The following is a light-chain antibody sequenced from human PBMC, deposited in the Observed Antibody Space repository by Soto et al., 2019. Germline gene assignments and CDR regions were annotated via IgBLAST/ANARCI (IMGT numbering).Light chain of an antibody. CDR2: GAS. J-gene: IGKJ4*01. V-gene: IGKV3-20*01. Sequence: EIKLTQSPGTLSWSPGERATLSSRASQNVISNTLPWYQVKPGQAPRLFIYGASSRATGIPDRFTGSGSGSDFTLTITKLEPEDFAMYYCQQYGSSPLSFGGGTKVEI. CDR1: QNVISNT. CDR3: QQYGSSPLS.